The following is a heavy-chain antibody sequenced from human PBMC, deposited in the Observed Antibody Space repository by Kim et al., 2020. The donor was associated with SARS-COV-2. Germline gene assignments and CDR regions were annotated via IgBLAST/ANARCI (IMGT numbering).Heavy chain of an antibody. CDR2: IYTSGTT. CDR3: ARESGSYRVLDY. CDR1: GASISTYF. Sequence: SETLSLTCTVSGASISTYFWTWIRQPAGKGLEWIGRIYTSGTTNCNPSRKSRVTMTVDTSKNQFSRNLRSLTAADTAVYYCARESGSYRVLDYRGQGTLVTVPS. D-gene: IGHD1-26*01. V-gene: IGHV4-4*07. J-gene: IGHJ4*02.